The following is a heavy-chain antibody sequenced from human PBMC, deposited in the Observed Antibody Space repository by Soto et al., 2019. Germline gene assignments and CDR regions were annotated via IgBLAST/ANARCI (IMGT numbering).Heavy chain of an antibody. Sequence: QVQLQESGPGLVKPSGTLSLTCAVSGGSISSSNWWSWVRQPPGKGLEWIGEIYHSGSTNYNPSLKSRVTISGDQSKNQFSLKLSSVTAADTAVYYCARLEVLPHPFFDYWGQGTLVTVSS. D-gene: IGHD3-10*01. V-gene: IGHV4-4*02. CDR1: GGSISSSNW. J-gene: IGHJ4*02. CDR3: ARLEVLPHPFFDY. CDR2: IYHSGST.